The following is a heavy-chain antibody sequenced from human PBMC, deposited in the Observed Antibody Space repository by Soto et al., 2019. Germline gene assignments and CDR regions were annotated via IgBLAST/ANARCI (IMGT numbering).Heavy chain of an antibody. V-gene: IGHV5-51*01. J-gene: IGHJ3*02. CDR3: ARLGVYYYDSSGYQRAFDI. Sequence: PGDSLKISCKGAGYSFTSYWIGWVRQMPGKGLEWMGIIYPGDSGTRYSPSFQGQVTISADKSISTAYLQWSSLKASDTAMYYCARLGVYYYDSSGYQRAFDIWGQGTMVTVSS. CDR2: IYPGDSGT. D-gene: IGHD3-22*01. CDR1: GYSFTSYW.